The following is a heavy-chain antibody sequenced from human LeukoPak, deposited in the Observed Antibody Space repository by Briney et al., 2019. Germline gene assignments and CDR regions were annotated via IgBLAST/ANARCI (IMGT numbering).Heavy chain of an antibody. CDR3: VGRWYSGTVGVFDI. V-gene: IGHV4-31*03. J-gene: IGHJ3*02. Sequence: SETLSLTCTVSGGSINSGNYYWGWIRQHPGKGLEWIGYIYYTGSTYYNPSLKSRVTISVDTSKTQFSLKLSSVTAADTAVYYCVGRWYSGTVGVFDIGAKGTMATVS. D-gene: IGHD1-26*01. CDR1: GGSINSGNYY. CDR2: IYYTGST.